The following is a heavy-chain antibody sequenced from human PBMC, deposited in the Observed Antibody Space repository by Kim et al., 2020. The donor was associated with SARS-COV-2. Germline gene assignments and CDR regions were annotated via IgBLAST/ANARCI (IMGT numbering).Heavy chain of an antibody. CDR3: ASLHST. CDR1: GFTFSTYW. J-gene: IGHJ5*02. Sequence: GGSLRLSCAASGFTFSTYWMTWVRQAPGKGLEWVANIKEDGGEKYYVGSVEGRFTISRDSAKNSLFLQMNSLRAEDTAVYYCASLHSTWGQGTLVTGSP. CDR2: IKEDGGEK. V-gene: IGHV3-7*01. D-gene: IGHD3-3*02.